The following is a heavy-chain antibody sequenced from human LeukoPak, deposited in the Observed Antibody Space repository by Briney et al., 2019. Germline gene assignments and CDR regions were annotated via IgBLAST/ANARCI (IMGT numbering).Heavy chain of an antibody. CDR1: GGSISSSSYY. V-gene: IGHV4-39*07. D-gene: IGHD6-19*01. Sequence: PSETLSLTCTVAGGSISSSSYYWGWIRQPPGKGVEWVGSIYYRGSTYYNPSLKSRVTISVDTSKNQFSLKLSSVTAADTAVYYCASYSGWYDILDPAGFDYWGQGTLVTVSS. J-gene: IGHJ4*02. CDR2: IYYRGST. CDR3: ASYSGWYDILDPAGFDY.